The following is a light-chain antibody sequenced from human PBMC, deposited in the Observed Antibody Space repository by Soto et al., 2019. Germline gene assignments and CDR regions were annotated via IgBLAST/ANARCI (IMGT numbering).Light chain of an antibody. CDR2: GAS. Sequence: EIVLTQSPGTLSLSPGERATLSCRASQSVSSSYLAWYQQKPGQAPRLLIYGASSRATGIPDRFSGRGSGTDFTITISRLEPEDFAVYYCQQYGSSWTFGQGTKVEIK. V-gene: IGKV3-20*01. J-gene: IGKJ1*01. CDR3: QQYGSSWT. CDR1: QSVSSSY.